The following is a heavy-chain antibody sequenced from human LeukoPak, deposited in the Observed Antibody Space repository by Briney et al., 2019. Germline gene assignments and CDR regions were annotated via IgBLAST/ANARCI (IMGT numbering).Heavy chain of an antibody. D-gene: IGHD3-10*01. J-gene: IGHJ6*02. CDR3: AKDIGSRNYPVYYYGMDV. Sequence: GGSLRLSCAASGFTFDDYTMHWVRQAPGKGLEWVSLISWDGGSTYYADSVKGRFTISRDNSKNSLYLQMNSLRTEDTALYYCAKDIGSRNYPVYYYGMDVWGQGTTVTVSS. V-gene: IGHV3-43*01. CDR1: GFTFDDYT. CDR2: ISWDGGST.